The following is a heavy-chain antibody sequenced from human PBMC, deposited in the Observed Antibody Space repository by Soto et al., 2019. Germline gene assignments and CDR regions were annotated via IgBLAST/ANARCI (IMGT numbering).Heavy chain of an antibody. D-gene: IGHD4-4*01. Sequence: EVQLLESGGGLVQPGGSLRLSCAASGFTFNAYAMTWVRQAPGKGLEWVSAIGGSGGNRYYADSVRGRFTISRDNSKDTVDLQMNSLRVEDTAVYYCPRVASDYINSVDNWGQGILVTVSS. V-gene: IGHV3-23*01. CDR1: GFTFNAYA. J-gene: IGHJ4*02. CDR3: PRVASDYINSVDN. CDR2: IGGSGGNR.